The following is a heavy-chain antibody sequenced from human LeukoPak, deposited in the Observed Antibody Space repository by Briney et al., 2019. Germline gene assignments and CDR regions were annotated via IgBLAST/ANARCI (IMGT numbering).Heavy chain of an antibody. D-gene: IGHD2-21*02. CDR1: GGSISSGGYY. CDR3: AVMVVTATDDAFDI. J-gene: IGHJ3*02. V-gene: IGHV4-30-2*06. CDR2: IYHSGST. Sequence: PSETLSLTCTVSGGSISSGGYYWSWVRQSPGKGLEWIGYIYHSGSTYYNPSLKSRVTISVDTSKNQFSLKLSSVTAADTAVYYCAVMVVTATDDAFDIWGQGTMVAVSS.